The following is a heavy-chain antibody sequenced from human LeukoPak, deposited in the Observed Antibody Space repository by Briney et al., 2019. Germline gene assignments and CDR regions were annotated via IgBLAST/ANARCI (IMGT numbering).Heavy chain of an antibody. V-gene: IGHV1-8*01. CDR3: ARRVGSGWPVQH. J-gene: IGHJ1*01. CDR1: GDTFSSYD. Sequence: GGSVNVSCKASGDTFSSYDINWGRQATGQGLEWMGWMNPNSGNTGYAQKFQGRLNMTRNTSIATAYMELSSLRSDDTAVYYCARRVGSGWPVQHWGQGTLVTVSS. CDR2: MNPNSGNT. D-gene: IGHD6-19*01.